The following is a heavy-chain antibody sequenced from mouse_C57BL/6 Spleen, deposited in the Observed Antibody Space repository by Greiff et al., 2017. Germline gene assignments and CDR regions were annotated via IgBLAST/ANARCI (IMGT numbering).Heavy chain of an antibody. V-gene: IGHV1-64*01. J-gene: IGHJ4*01. CDR3: ARVDYSNPYYYAMDY. CDR2: IHPNSGST. CDR1: GYTFTSYW. Sequence: QVQLQQPGAELVKPGASVKLSCKASGYTFTSYWMHWVKQRPGQGLEWIGMIHPNSGSTNYNDKFKIKATLTVAKSSSTAYLQLSSLTSEDSAVYYCARVDYSNPYYYAMDYWGQGTSVTVSS. D-gene: IGHD2-5*01.